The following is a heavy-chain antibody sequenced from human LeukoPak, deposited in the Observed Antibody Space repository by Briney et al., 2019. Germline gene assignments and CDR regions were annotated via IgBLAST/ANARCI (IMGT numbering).Heavy chain of an antibody. CDR3: ARRRMATINN. J-gene: IGHJ4*02. CDR2: IYYSGST. Sequence: PSETLSLTCTVSGGSISSSSYYWGWIRQPPGKGLEWIGSIYYSGSTYYNPSLKSRVTISVDTSKNQFSLKLSSVTAADTAVYYCARRRMATINNWGQGTLVTFSS. V-gene: IGHV4-39*01. D-gene: IGHD5-24*01. CDR1: GGSISSSSYY.